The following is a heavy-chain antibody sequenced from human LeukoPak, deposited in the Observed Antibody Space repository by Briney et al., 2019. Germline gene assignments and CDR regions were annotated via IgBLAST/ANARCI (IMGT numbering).Heavy chain of an antibody. CDR2: IYYSGST. J-gene: IGHJ4*02. CDR3: ARDGGDTARFDY. D-gene: IGHD5-18*01. V-gene: IGHV4-59*01. Sequence: SETLSLTCTVSGGSLSSYYWSWIRQPPGKGLEWIGYIYYSGSTNYNPSLKSRVTISVDTSKNQFSLKLSSVTAADTAVYYCARDGGDTARFDYWGQGTLVTVSS. CDR1: GGSLSSYY.